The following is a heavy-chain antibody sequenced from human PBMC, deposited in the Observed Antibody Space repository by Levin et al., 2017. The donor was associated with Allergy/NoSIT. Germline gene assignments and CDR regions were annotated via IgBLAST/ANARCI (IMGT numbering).Heavy chain of an antibody. CDR3: ARASYCSGGSCYSAGLY. D-gene: IGHD2-15*01. V-gene: IGHV3-30-3*01. J-gene: IGHJ4*02. CDR2: ISYDGSNK. CDR1: GFTFSSYA. Sequence: GESLKISCAASGFTFSSYAMHWVRQAPGKGLEWVAVISYDGSNKYYADSVKGRFTISRDNSKNTLYLQMNSLRAEDTAVYYCARASYCSGGSCYSAGLYWGQGTLVTVSS.